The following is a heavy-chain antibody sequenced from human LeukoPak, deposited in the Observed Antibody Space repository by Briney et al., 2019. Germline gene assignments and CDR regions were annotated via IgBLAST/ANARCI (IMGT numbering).Heavy chain of an antibody. J-gene: IGHJ4*02. CDR3: ARGPADSYYFDY. CDR2: INHSGST. D-gene: IGHD4-11*01. CDR1: GGSFSGYY. V-gene: IGHV4-34*01. Sequence: SETLSLTCAVYGGSFSGYYWSWIRQPPGKGLEWIGEINHSGSTNYNPSLKSRVTISVDTSKNQFSLKLSSVTAADTAVYYCARGPADSYYFDYWGQGTLVTVSS.